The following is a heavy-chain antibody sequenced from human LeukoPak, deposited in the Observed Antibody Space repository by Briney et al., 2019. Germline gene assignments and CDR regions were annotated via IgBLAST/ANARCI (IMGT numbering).Heavy chain of an antibody. J-gene: IGHJ4*02. D-gene: IGHD4-17*01. CDR1: GYTFTSYD. CDR2: MNPNSGNT. Sequence: ASVKVSCKASGYTFTSYDINWVRQATGQGLEWMGWMNPNSGNTGYAQKFQGRVTMTTDTSTSTAYMELRSLRSDDTAVYYCAKDSDYGRLMDCWGQGNLVTVSS. V-gene: IGHV1-8*01. CDR3: AKDSDYGRLMDC.